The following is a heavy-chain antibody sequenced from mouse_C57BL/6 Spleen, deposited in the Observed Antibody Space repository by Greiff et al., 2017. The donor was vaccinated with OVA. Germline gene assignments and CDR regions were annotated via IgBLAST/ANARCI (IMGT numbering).Heavy chain of an antibody. J-gene: IGHJ2*01. CDR3: ARVNYYVSYYFDY. D-gene: IGHD1-1*01. V-gene: IGHV3-6*01. CDR2: ISYDGSN. Sequence: VQLKESGPGLVKPSQSLSLTCSVTGYSITSGYYWNWIRQFPGNKLEWMGYISYDGSNNYNPSLKNRISITSDTSKNQFFLKLNSVTTEDTATYYCARVNYYVSYYFDYWGQGTTLTVSS. CDR1: GYSITSGYY.